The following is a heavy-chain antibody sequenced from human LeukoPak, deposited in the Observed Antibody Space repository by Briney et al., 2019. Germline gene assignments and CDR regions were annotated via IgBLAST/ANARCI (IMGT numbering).Heavy chain of an antibody. CDR1: GGSISSYY. CDR3: ARRRYYYDSSDSFLDY. CDR2: INHSGST. J-gene: IGHJ4*02. Sequence: SETLSLTCTVSGGSISSYYWSWIRQPPGKGLEWIGEINHSGSTNYNPSLKSRVTISVDTSKNQFSLKLSSVTAADTAVYYCARRRYYYDSSDSFLDYWGQGTLVTVSS. D-gene: IGHD3-22*01. V-gene: IGHV4-34*01.